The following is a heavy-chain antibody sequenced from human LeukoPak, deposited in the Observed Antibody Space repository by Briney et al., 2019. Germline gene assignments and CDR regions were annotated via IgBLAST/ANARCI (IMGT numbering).Heavy chain of an antibody. Sequence: ASVKVSCKASGYTFTGYYLHWVRQAPGQGLEWVGWINPNSGGTNYAQKFQGRVTMTRDTSITTVYMELSRLRSDDTAVYYCARDLSSSSRYNYYYGMDVWGQGTTVIVSS. V-gene: IGHV1-2*02. CDR2: INPNSGGT. CDR3: ARDLSSSSRYNYYYGMDV. D-gene: IGHD6-6*01. J-gene: IGHJ6*02. CDR1: GYTFTGYY.